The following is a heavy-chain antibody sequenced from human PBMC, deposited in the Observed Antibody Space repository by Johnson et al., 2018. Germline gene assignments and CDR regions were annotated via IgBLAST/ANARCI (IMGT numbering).Heavy chain of an antibody. Sequence: VQLVESGGGLVQPGGSXRLSCAASGFTFSTYAMSWVRQGPGKGLEWVSGVRGSGVDTYHADSVKGRFTISRDNSKNTLYLQMNSLKAEDTAVYFCAKHQVAVAGYYYYYMDVWGKGTTVTVSS. J-gene: IGHJ6*03. CDR3: AKHQVAVAGYYYYYMDV. CDR1: GFTFSTYA. CDR2: VRGSGVDT. D-gene: IGHD6-19*01. V-gene: IGHV3-23*04.